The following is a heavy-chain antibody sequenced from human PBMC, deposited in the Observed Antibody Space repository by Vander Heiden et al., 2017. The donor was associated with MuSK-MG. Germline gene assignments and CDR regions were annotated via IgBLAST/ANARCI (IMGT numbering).Heavy chain of an antibody. Sequence: QVQLVESGGGVVQSGRSLRLSCAASGFSFNNYAMSCVRQAPGKGLDWVAVISHNGRVQYYADSVKGRFTISRDNSKNTLSLQMNSLRTEDTAVYHCAKETTPLAASSLDFWGQGAPVTVSS. V-gene: IGHV3-30*18. CDR1: GFSFNNYA. J-gene: IGHJ4*02. D-gene: IGHD2-15*01. CDR2: ISHNGRVQ. CDR3: AKETTPLAASSLDF.